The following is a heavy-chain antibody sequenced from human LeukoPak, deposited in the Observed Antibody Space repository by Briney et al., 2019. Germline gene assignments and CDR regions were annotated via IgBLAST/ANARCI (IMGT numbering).Heavy chain of an antibody. J-gene: IGHJ3*02. V-gene: IGHV4-39*07. D-gene: IGHD4-17*01. CDR3: ARDPTTGTHDAFDI. CDR2: IYYSGST. CDR1: GGSISSSSYY. Sequence: KPSETLSLTCTVSGGSISSSSYYWGWIRQPPGKGLEWIGSIYYSGSTYYNPSLKSRVTISVDTSKNQFSLKLSSVTAADTAVYYCARDPTTGTHDAFDIWGQGTMVTVSS.